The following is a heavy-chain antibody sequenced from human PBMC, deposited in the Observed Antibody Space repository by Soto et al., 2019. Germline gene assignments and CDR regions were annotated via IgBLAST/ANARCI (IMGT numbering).Heavy chain of an antibody. Sequence: SETLSLTCTVSGGSISSYYWSWIRQPPGKGLEWIGYIYYSGSTNYNPSLKSRVTISVDTSKNQFSLKLSSVTAADTAVYYCARGVQEEYRGSYPTVGWFDPWGQGSLVTVSS. CDR1: GGSISSYY. CDR3: ARGVQEEYRGSYPTVGWFDP. J-gene: IGHJ5*02. D-gene: IGHD1-26*01. V-gene: IGHV4-59*01. CDR2: IYYSGST.